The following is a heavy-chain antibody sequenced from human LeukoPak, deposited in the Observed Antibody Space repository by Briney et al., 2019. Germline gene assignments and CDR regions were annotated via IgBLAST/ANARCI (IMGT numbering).Heavy chain of an antibody. D-gene: IGHD3-10*01. CDR1: GFTFSSYA. V-gene: IGHV3-30*04. Sequence: GGSLRLSCAASGFTFSSYAMHWVRQAPGKGLEWVAVISYDGSNKYYADSVRGRFTISRDNSKNTLYLQMSSLRVEDTAVFYCAKYSYGSGTSFDPWGQGTLVTVSS. J-gene: IGHJ5*02. CDR3: AKYSYGSGTSFDP. CDR2: ISYDGSNK.